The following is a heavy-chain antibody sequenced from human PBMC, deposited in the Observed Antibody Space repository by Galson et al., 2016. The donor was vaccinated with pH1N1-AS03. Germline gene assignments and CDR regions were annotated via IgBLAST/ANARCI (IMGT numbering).Heavy chain of an antibody. J-gene: IGHJ3*02. CDR2: IKNRENGRTT. V-gene: IGHV3-15*01. CDR1: GFTFSNAW. CDR3: TTDDYGDYRGTGAGTNDAFDM. Sequence: SLRLSCAASGFTFSNAWMSWVRQAPGKGLEWVGLIKNRENGRTTDYAAPVKGRFTISRDDSKNTLYLQLNRQKTEDTAVYHCTTDDYGDYRGTGAGTNDAFDMWGQGTMVTVSS. D-gene: IGHD4-17*01.